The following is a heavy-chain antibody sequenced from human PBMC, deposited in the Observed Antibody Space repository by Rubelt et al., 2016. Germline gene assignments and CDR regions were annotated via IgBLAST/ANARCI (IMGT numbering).Heavy chain of an antibody. V-gene: IGHV6-1*01. CDR3: ARGFGGSIDY. CDR1: GDSVSSHSAA. J-gene: IGHJ4*02. Sequence: QVQLQQSGPGLVKPSQTLSLTCAISGDSVSSHSAAWNWIRRSPSRGLEWLGRPYYRSKWYNDYAVSVNSRMPINPHSSKNHFSLQLNSVTPADTAVYYCARGFGGSIDYWGQGTLVTVSS. D-gene: IGHD3-10*01. CDR2: PYYRSKWYN.